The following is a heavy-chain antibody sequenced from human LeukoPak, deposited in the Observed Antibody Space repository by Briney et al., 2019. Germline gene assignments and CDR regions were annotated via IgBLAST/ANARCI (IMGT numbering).Heavy chain of an antibody. D-gene: IGHD2-8*01. CDR3: ARDQAIVLWESWCAFDI. J-gene: IGHJ3*02. CDR2: ISSSSSTI. V-gene: IGHV3-48*01. CDR1: GFTFSSYS. Sequence: GGSLRLSCAASGFTFSSYSMNWVRQAPGKGLEWVSYISSSSSTIYYADSVKGRFTISRDNAENSLYLQMNSLRAEDTAVYYCARDQAIVLWESWCAFDIWGQGTMVTVSS.